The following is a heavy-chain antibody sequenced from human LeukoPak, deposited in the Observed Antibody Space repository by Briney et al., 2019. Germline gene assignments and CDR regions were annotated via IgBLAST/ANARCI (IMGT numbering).Heavy chain of an antibody. CDR3: AGLVGRYSSGLYYYYFDY. CDR2: MYLSGTT. Sequence: SETLSLTCTVSGDSINSLDLWSWVRQPPGKGLAWIGEMYLSGTTHSNPSVKSRVTISIDKSKNQFFLNLSSVTAADTAVYYCAGLVGRYSSGLYYYYFDYWGQGTLVTVSS. J-gene: IGHJ4*02. D-gene: IGHD3-22*01. V-gene: IGHV4-4*02. CDR1: GDSINSLDL.